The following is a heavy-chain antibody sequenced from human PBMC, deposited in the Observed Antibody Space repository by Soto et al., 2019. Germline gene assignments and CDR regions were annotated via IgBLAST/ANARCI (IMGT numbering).Heavy chain of an antibody. J-gene: IGHJ4*02. V-gene: IGHV4-39*01. CDR3: ARPSGSYLYYFDY. D-gene: IGHD1-26*01. CDR2: IYSTGNT. CDR1: GDSIRSSCY. Sequence: SETLSLTCTVSGDSIRSSCYWGWIRQPPGKGLEWIGSIYSTGNTYYNPSLNSQVTISIDTSKNQFSLNVISVTAADTAVYYCARPSGSYLYYFDYWGQGTLVTVSS.